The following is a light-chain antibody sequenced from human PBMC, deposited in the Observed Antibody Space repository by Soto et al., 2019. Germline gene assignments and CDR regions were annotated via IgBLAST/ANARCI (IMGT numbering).Light chain of an antibody. CDR2: DAS. CDR1: HGVGRS. CDR3: QQYAGSPRT. J-gene: IGKJ1*01. V-gene: IGKV3-20*01. Sequence: LTQSPFSLSLSPGERATISCGASHGVGRSLAWFQQKPGQAPRLLIYDASNRTTGIPSRFTGSGSGTDFTFTINRVEPEDFAVYFCQQYAGSPRTFGQGTKVDIK.